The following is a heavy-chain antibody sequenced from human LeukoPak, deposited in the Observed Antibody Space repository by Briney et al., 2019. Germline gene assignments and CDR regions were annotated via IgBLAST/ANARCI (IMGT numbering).Heavy chain of an antibody. D-gene: IGHD3-22*01. Sequence: SETLSLTCTVSGGSISDYYWTWIRQPPGKGLEWIGYISYSGNTNYNPSLKSRVTISIDTSKNQFSLKLSSVTAADTAVYYCASLDYYDSSGYLYYWGQGTLVTVSS. CDR3: ASLDYYDSSGYLYY. CDR1: GGSISDYY. J-gene: IGHJ4*02. V-gene: IGHV4-59*01. CDR2: ISYSGNT.